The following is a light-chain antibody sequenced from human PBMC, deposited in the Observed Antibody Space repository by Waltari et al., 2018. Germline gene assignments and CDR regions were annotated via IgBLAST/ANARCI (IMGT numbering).Light chain of an antibody. Sequence: QLAVTQSSSASASLGASVKLTFTLTIEHSAYAIPWPQHQPEKGPRFLMKIDGGGGHTKGDGIPDRFSGFSAGAERYLTISSLQYEDEAAYYCQTWDPDTVVFGGGTKLTV. CDR1: IEHSAYA. V-gene: IGLV4-69*01. CDR2: IDGGGGH. J-gene: IGLJ2*01. CDR3: QTWDPDTVV.